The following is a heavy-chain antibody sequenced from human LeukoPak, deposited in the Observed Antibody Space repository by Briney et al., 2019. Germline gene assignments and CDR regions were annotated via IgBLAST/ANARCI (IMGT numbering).Heavy chain of an antibody. CDR2: IYYSGST. CDR3: ASRRISSSSFFFDD. J-gene: IGHJ4*02. Sequence: PSETLSLTCTVSGGSISSYYWSWIRQPPGKGLEWIGYIYYSGSTNYNPSLKSRVTMSVDTSKNQFSLKLTSVTAADTAVYYCASRRISSSSFFFDDWGQGTLVTVSS. D-gene: IGHD6-13*01. CDR1: GGSISSYY. V-gene: IGHV4-59*01.